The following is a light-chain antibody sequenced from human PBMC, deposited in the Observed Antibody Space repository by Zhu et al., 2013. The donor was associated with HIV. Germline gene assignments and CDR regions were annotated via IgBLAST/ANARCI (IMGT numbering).Light chain of an antibody. CDR2: RNI. CDR3: ATWDDTLSAVV. J-gene: IGLJ3*02. Sequence: QSVLTQPPSASDSPGRWVSISCSGGYSNIGRNYVSWYHQLPGSAPKVLIYRNIQRPSGVPARFSGSKSGTSASLAISGLRPEDDGDYYCATWDDTLSAVVFGGGTKLTVL. V-gene: IGLV1-47*01. CDR1: YSNIGRNY.